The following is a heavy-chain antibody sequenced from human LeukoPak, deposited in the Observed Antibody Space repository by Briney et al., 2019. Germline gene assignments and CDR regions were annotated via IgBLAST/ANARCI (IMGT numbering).Heavy chain of an antibody. CDR1: GFTVSSNY. J-gene: IGHJ5*02. CDR3: AQIQGELSSPGGS. CDR2: IYSGGST. Sequence: GGSLRLSCAASGFTVSSNYMSWVRQAPGKGLEWVSVIYSGGSTYYADSVKGRFTISRDNSKNTLYLQMNSLRAEDTAVYYCAQIQGELSSPGGSWGQGTLVTVSS. D-gene: IGHD3-16*02. V-gene: IGHV3-53*01.